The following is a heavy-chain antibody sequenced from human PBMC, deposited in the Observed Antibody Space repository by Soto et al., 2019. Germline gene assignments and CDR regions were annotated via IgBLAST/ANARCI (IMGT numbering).Heavy chain of an antibody. Sequence: QLQLQESGPGLVKPSETLSLTCTVSGGSISSSSYYWGWIRQPPGKWLEWIGSIYYSGSTYYNPSRKSRVTVSVDTSKNQFPRKLSSVTAADTAVYYCATRAVAGTTDAFDIWGQGTMVTVSS. CDR3: ATRAVAGTTDAFDI. J-gene: IGHJ3*02. CDR2: IYYSGST. CDR1: GGSISSSSYY. D-gene: IGHD6-19*01. V-gene: IGHV4-39*01.